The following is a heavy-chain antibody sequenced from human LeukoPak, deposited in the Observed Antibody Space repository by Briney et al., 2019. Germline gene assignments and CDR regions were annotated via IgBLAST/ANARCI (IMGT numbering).Heavy chain of an antibody. CDR3: ARAYDSSGYSRGGFDY. Sequence: SVKVSCKASGGTFSSYAISWVRQAPGQGLEWMGGIIPIFGTANYAQKFQGRVTITADESTSTAYVELKSLRSEDTAVYYCARAYDSSGYSRGGFDYWGQGTLVTVSS. D-gene: IGHD3-22*01. CDR2: IIPIFGTA. V-gene: IGHV1-69*13. CDR1: GGTFSSYA. J-gene: IGHJ4*02.